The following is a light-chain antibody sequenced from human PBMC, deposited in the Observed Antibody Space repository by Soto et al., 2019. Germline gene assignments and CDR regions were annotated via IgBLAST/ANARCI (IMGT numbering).Light chain of an antibody. CDR2: DVT. J-gene: IGLJ1*01. CDR1: SSDVGGYNY. CDR3: CSYAGTSYV. V-gene: IGLV2-11*01. Sequence: QSALTQPRSVSGSPGQSVTISCTGTSSDVGGYNYVSWYQQHPGKAPKLMIYDVTNRPSGVPDRFSGSKSGNTASLTISGLQVEDEADYYCCSYAGTSYVXGTGXKLTVL.